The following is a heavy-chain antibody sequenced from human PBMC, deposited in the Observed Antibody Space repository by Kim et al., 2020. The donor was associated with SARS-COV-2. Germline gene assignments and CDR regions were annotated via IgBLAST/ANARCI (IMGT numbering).Heavy chain of an antibody. V-gene: IGHV4-30-2*04. D-gene: IGHD6-13*01. J-gene: IGHJ5*02. Sequence: KSRFTISVDTSKNQFSLKLSSVTAADTAVYYCATKSSSWYDGAWNNWFDPWGQGTLVTVSS. CDR3: ATKSSSWYDGAWNNWFDP.